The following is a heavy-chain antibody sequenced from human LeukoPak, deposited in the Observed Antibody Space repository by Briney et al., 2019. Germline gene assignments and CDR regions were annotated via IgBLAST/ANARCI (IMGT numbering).Heavy chain of an antibody. J-gene: IGHJ3*02. Sequence: PSQTLSLTCTVSGGSISSGSYYWSWIRQPAGKGLEWIGRIYTSGSTNYNPSLKSRVTISVDTSKNQFSLKLSSVTAADTAVYYCARETIFAAYLIWGQGTMVTVSS. CDR2: IYTSGST. D-gene: IGHD3-3*01. V-gene: IGHV4-61*02. CDR3: ARETIFAAYLI. CDR1: GGSISSGSYY.